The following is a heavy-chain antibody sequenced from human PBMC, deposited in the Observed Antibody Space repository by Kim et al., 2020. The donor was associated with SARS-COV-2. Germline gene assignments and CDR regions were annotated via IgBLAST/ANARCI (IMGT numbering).Heavy chain of an antibody. Sequence: GGSLRLSCVVSRFTFSNFEMNWVRQAPGKGLEWISYIDPSGTTVHYTDSVQGRFSISRDNSQKSLYLQMNNLRAGDTGVYYCVRGVKWEPPNKYYYGLDVWGQGTTVAVSS. V-gene: IGHV3-48*03. CDR3: VRGVKWEPPNKYYYGLDV. J-gene: IGHJ6*02. CDR2: IDPSGTTV. D-gene: IGHD1-26*01. CDR1: RFTFSNFE.